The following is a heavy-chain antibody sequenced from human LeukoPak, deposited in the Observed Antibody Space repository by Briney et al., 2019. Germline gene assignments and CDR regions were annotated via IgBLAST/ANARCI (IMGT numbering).Heavy chain of an antibody. V-gene: IGHV4-61*02. CDR3: ARDPTTVTDGFDI. Sequence: PSETLSLTCTVSGGSISSGNYYWSWIRQPAGKGLEWIGRMYTSGSTGYNPSLNSRVTISVDTSKNQFSLKLSSVTAAHTAVYFCARDPTTVTDGFDIWGQATMVTVSS. CDR2: MYTSGST. D-gene: IGHD4-17*01. CDR1: GGSISSGNYY. J-gene: IGHJ3*02.